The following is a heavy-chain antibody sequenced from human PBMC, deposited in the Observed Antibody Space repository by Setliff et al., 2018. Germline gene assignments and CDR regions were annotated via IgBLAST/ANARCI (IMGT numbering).Heavy chain of an antibody. D-gene: IGHD3-16*01. CDR1: GFSFSSYA. CDR3: ALFGDRNTFPI. J-gene: IGHJ3*02. CDR2: ISGSGGST. Sequence: GGSLRLSCAASGFSFSSYAMHWVRQAPGKGLEYVSAISGSGGSTYYADSVKGRFTISRDNSKNTLYLQMNSLRAEDTALYYCALFGDRNTFPIWGQGTMVTVSS. V-gene: IGHV3-64*04.